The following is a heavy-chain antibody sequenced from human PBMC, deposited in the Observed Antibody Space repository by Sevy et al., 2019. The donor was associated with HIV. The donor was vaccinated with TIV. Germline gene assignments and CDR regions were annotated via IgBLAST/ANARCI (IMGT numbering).Heavy chain of an antibody. CDR1: GFTFASYA. CDR3: VKDVAYDNTYLDY. Sequence: GGALRLSCAVSGFTFASYAMNWVRQAPGKGLEWVSGVSGSGGSTYYADSVKGRFSISRDNSRNTLYLQINTQRAEDTAVYYCVKDVAYDNTYLDYWGQGTLVTVSS. D-gene: IGHD3-22*01. J-gene: IGHJ4*02. V-gene: IGHV3-23*01. CDR2: VSGSGGST.